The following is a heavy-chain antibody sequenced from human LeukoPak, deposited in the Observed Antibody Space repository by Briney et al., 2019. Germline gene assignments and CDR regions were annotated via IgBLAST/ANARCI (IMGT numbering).Heavy chain of an antibody. J-gene: IGHJ4*02. D-gene: IGHD3-10*01. CDR1: GFTFDDYA. Sequence: PGGSLRLSCAVSGFTFDDYAMHWVRQVPGKGLEWVSGINWNSDSIGYADSVKGRFTTSRDNAKNSLYLQMNSLRAEDTAVYYCAKGHHYGSGSYWVWGQGTLVTVSS. CDR2: INWNSDSI. CDR3: AKGHHYGSGSYWV. V-gene: IGHV3-9*01.